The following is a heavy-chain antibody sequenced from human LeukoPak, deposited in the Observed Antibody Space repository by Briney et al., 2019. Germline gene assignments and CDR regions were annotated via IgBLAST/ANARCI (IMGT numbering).Heavy chain of an antibody. V-gene: IGHV1-3*01. CDR3: ARDISSKYAFDI. J-gene: IGHJ3*02. CDR2: IYGGNGNT. CDR1: GYTFTSYA. Sequence: ASVKVSCKASGYTFTSYAMHWVRQAPGQRLEWMGWIYGGNGNTKYSQKFQGRVTITRDTSASTAYMELSSLRSEDTAVYYCARDISSKYAFDIWGQGTMVTVSS. D-gene: IGHD3-9*01.